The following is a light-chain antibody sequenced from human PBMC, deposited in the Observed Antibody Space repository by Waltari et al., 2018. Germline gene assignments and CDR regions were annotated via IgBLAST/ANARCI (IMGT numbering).Light chain of an antibody. CDR1: SSNIGSNS. CDR3: SSWDVSLNGWV. CDR2: GNN. V-gene: IGLV1-44*01. J-gene: IGLJ3*02. Sequence: QSVLTQPPSASGTPGQRVIISCSGSSSNIGSNSVNWYQQLPGTAPKVVIHGNNQRPPGVPVRVSGSKYGSSVSLAISGLQSEDEADYYCSSWDVSLNGWVFGGGTKLTVL.